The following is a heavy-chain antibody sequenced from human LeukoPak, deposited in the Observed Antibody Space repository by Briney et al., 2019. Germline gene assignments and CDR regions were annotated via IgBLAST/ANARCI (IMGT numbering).Heavy chain of an antibody. CDR2: IRSKADSYTT. CDR3: RAAADLNDY. J-gene: IGHJ4*02. Sequence: QPGGSLKLSCAASGFTFSGSAMHLVRQACGKGVEWLGRIRSKADSYTTAYAASVKGRFIVSRDDSKNTAYLQMNSLKTEGTAVNYCRAAADLNDYWGQGTLVTVSS. D-gene: IGHD6-13*01. CDR1: GFTFSGSA. V-gene: IGHV3-73*01.